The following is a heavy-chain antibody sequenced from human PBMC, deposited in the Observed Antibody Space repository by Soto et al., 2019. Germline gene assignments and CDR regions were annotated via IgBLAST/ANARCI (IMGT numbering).Heavy chain of an antibody. Sequence: SETLSLTCSVSGGSVTGGTYYWTWIRQPPGKGLEWIGDVYFTGSTKYNPSLKSRITISLDTSKNQFSLRPSSVTTADTAVYYCARENFGTASFDSWGQGTLVTVSS. D-gene: IGHD1-7*01. J-gene: IGHJ4*02. CDR3: ARENFGTASFDS. V-gene: IGHV4-61*01. CDR2: VYFTGST. CDR1: GGSVTGGTYY.